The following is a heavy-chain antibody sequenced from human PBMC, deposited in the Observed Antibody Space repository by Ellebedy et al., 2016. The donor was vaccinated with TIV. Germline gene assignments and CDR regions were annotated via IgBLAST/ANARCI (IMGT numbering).Heavy chain of an antibody. D-gene: IGHD5-24*01. J-gene: IGHJ4*02. CDR1: GFTFSSYW. CDR2: INGGASST. CDR3: ARGADGYGNFEY. Sequence: GGSLRLSXAASGFTFSSYWMHWVRQAPGKGLVWVSRINGGASSTSDADSVKGRFTISRDNAKNTLYLQMNSLRVEDTGVYYCARGADGYGNFEYWGQGILVTVSS. V-gene: IGHV3-74*01.